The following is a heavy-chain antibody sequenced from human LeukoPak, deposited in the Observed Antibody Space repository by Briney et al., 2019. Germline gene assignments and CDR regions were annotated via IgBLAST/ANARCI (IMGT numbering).Heavy chain of an antibody. V-gene: IGHV3-21*01. Sequence: GGSLRLSCAASGFTFSNAWMGWVRQAPGKGLEWVSSISSSSSYIYNADSVKGRFTISRDNAKNSLYMQMNSLRAEDTAVYYCARGLNGQWLVDAFDIWGQGTMVTVSS. CDR1: GFTFSNAW. D-gene: IGHD6-19*01. CDR2: ISSSSSYI. CDR3: ARGLNGQWLVDAFDI. J-gene: IGHJ3*02.